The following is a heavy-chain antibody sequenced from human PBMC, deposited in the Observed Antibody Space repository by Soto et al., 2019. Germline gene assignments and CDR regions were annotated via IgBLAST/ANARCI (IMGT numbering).Heavy chain of an antibody. CDR1: GGTFSSYS. D-gene: IGHD1-26*01. V-gene: IGHV1-69*01. CDR2: IIPIFGTA. CDR3: ARDGGRHSGGIDY. J-gene: IGHJ4*02. Sequence: QVQLVQSGAEVKTPGSSVKVSCKASGGTFSSYSINWVRQAPGQGLEWMGEIIPIFGTANYAHKFQGRVTITADESTSTAYMELSSLISDDTAVYYCARDGGRHSGGIDYWGQGTLVTVSS.